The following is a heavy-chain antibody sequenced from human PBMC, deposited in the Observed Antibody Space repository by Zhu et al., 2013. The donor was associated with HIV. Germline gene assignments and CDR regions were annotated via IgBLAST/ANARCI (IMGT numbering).Heavy chain of an antibody. CDR3: ARGIYRYSGIPDYYYYGMDV. J-gene: IGHJ6*02. V-gene: IGHV1-69*06. D-gene: IGHD1-26*01. CDR1: GGTFSSYA. CDR2: IIPIFGTA. Sequence: QVQLVQSGAEVKKPGSSVKVSCKASGGTFSSYAISWVRQAPGQGLEWMGGIIPIFGTANYAQKFQGRVTITADKSTSTAYMELSSLRSEDTAVYYCARGIYRYSGIPDYYYYGMDVWGQGDHGSPSP.